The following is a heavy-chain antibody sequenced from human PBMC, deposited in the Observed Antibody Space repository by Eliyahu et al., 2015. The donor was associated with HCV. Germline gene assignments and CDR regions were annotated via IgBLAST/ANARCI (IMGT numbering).Heavy chain of an antibody. V-gene: IGHV4-59*01. J-gene: IGHJ2*01. CDR2: IYYSGST. CDR3: ARDPETTVGWYFDL. Sequence: IRQPPGKGLEWIGYIYYSGSTNYNPSLKSRVTISVDTSKNQFSLKLSSVTAADTAVYYCARDPETTVGWYFDLWGRGTLVTVSS. D-gene: IGHD4-23*01.